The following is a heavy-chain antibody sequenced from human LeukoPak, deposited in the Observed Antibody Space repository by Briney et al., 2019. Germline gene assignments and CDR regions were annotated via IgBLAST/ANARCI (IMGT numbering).Heavy chain of an antibody. V-gene: IGHV3-21*01. CDR2: ISSNGGYI. Sequence: PGGSLRLSCAGSEFTFRSYSMSWLRQPPGKGLEWVSSISSNGGYIYYADSVKGRFTISRDNARDSVYLQMKSLRAEDTAVYYCASAGPNYDSSGYVYWGQGTPVTVSS. J-gene: IGHJ4*02. D-gene: IGHD3-22*01. CDR3: ASAGPNYDSSGYVY. CDR1: EFTFRSYS.